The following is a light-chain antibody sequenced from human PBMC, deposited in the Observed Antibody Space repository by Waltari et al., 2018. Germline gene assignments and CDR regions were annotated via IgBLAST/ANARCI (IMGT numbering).Light chain of an antibody. CDR3: QQYDDFRRL. Sequence: DIQLTQFPTSLSAFVGDRVTIICQASQDIRKHLNWYQQKPGKAPKLLICDATNLEIGVTSRFSGSGSGRDFTFTISSLQPEDVGTYYCQQYDDFRRLFGGGTKVEI. V-gene: IGKV1-33*01. J-gene: IGKJ4*01. CDR1: QDIRKH. CDR2: DAT.